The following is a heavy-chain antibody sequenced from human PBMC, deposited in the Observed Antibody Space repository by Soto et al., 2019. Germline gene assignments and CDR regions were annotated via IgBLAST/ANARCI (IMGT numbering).Heavy chain of an antibody. J-gene: IGHJ5*02. Sequence: ASVKVSCKASGYTLTNYASGCVRQATGQGLEWMGWMIPGSGNTGYAHKFQDRVTMTRNISISTAYMELSRLGSDDTAIYYCARMAARGSLTWFDPWGQGTLVTVSS. CDR3: ARMAARGSLTWFDP. D-gene: IGHD3-10*01. CDR1: GYTLTNYA. V-gene: IGHV1-8*01. CDR2: MIPGSGNT.